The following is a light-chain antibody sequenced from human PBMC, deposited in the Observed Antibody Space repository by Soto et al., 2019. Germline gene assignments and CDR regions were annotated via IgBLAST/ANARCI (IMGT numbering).Light chain of an antibody. CDR1: QSISSW. CDR3: QQYDNRPLT. V-gene: IGKV1-5*01. J-gene: IGKJ4*01. Sequence: DIQMTQSRATVCAPEGDRVTITCRASQSISSWLAWYQHKPGKAPKLLIYGASNLESGVPSRFSGSGSGTDFTFTISSLQPEDIATYYCQQYDNRPLTYGGGTKV. CDR2: GAS.